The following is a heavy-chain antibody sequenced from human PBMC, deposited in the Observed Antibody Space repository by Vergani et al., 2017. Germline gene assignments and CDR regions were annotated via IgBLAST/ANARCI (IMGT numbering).Heavy chain of an antibody. J-gene: IGHJ4*02. CDR1: GYSFTSYW. CDR3: ARPIADDCGGNSALGY. V-gene: IGHV5-51*01. CDR2: IYPGDSDT. Sequence: EVQLVQSGAEVKKPGESLKISCKGSGYSFTSYWIGWVRQMPGKGLEWMGIIYPGDSDTRYSPSFQGQVTISADKSISSAYLQWSSLKAADTAMYYCARPIADDCGGNSALGYWGQGTLVTVSS. D-gene: IGHD4-23*01.